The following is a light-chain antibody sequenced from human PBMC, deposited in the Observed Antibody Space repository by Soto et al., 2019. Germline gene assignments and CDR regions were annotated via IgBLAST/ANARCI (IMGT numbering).Light chain of an antibody. Sequence: EVVLTQSPVTLSLSPGERATLSCRASQSVSSSYLAWYQQKPGQAPRLLIYGASSRATGIPDRFSGSGSGTDFTLTISRLEPYDFAVYYCQQYDTSIWAYTFGQWTKLEIK. CDR2: GAS. V-gene: IGKV3-20*01. CDR3: QQYDTSIWAYT. J-gene: IGKJ2*01. CDR1: QSVSSSY.